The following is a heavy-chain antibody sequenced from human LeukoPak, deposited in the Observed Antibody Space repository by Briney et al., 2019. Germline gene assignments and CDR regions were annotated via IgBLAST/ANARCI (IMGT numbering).Heavy chain of an antibody. CDR3: ASPDLGYYGMDV. J-gene: IGHJ6*04. CDR1: GFTVSSNY. CDR2: IYSGGST. Sequence: GGSLRLSCAASGFTVSSNYMSWVRQAPGKGLEWVSVIYSGGSTYYADSVKGRFTISRDNSKNTLYLQMNSLRAEDTAVYYCASPDLGYYGMDVWGKGTTVTVSS. V-gene: IGHV3-53*05. D-gene: IGHD1-26*01.